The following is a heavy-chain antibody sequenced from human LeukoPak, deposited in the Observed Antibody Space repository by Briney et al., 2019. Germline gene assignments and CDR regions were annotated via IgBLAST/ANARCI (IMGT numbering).Heavy chain of an antibody. V-gene: IGHV4-39*01. CDR1: GVSISSSNSY. CDR2: IYYSGNT. Sequence: PSETLSLTCTVSGVSISSSNSYWGWVRQPPGKGLEWIGSIYYSGNTYYNASLKSQVSISIDTSKNQFSLRLTSVTAADTAVYYCARQTGSGLFILPGGQGTLVTVSS. D-gene: IGHD3/OR15-3a*01. CDR3: ARQTGSGLFILP. J-gene: IGHJ4*02.